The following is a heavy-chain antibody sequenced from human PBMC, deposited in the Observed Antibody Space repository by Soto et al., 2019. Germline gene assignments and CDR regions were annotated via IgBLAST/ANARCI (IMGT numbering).Heavy chain of an antibody. D-gene: IGHD5-12*01. CDR3: ARTEIDGTIKNDFDI. Sequence: ASVKVSCKASGYTFTSYGISWVRQAPGQGLEWMGWISAYNGNTNYAQKLQGRVTMTTDTSTSTAYMELRSLRSDDTAVYYCARTEIDGTIKNDFDIWGQGTMVTVSS. J-gene: IGHJ3*02. V-gene: IGHV1-18*01. CDR2: ISAYNGNT. CDR1: GYTFTSYG.